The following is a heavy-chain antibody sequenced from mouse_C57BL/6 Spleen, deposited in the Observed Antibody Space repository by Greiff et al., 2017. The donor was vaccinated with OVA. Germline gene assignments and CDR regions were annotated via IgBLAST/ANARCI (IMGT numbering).Heavy chain of an antibody. J-gene: IGHJ2*01. CDR1: GYSFTGYY. V-gene: IGHV1-42*01. D-gene: IGHD1-1*01. Sequence: EVQLQQSGPELVKPGASVKISCKASGYSFTGYYMTWLKQSPEKSLEWIGEINPSTGGTTYNQKFKAKATLTGDKSSSTAYMQLKSLTSEDSAVYYCASTVVATFDYWGQGTTLTVSS. CDR2: INPSTGGT. CDR3: ASTVVATFDY.